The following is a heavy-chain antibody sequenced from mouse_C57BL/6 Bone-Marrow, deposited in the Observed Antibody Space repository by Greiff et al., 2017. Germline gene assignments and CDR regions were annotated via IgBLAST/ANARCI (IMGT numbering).Heavy chain of an antibody. Sequence: EVKLMESGEGLVKPGGSLKLSCAASGFTFSSYAMSWVRQTPEKRLEWVAYISSGGDYIYYADTVKGRFPISRDNARNTLYLQMSRLKSEDTAMYYCTRDKGVTTLYYYAMDYWGQGTSVTVSS. CDR2: ISSGGDYI. D-gene: IGHD2-1*01. CDR1: GFTFSSYA. V-gene: IGHV5-9-1*02. J-gene: IGHJ4*01. CDR3: TRDKGVTTLYYYAMDY.